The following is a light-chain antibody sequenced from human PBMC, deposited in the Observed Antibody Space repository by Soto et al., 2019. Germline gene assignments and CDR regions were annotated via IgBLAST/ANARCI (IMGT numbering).Light chain of an antibody. Sequence: DIQMTQSPSTLSASVGDRVTITCRATQSISNWLAWCQQEPGKAPKLLIYDAASLENGVPSRFSGSGSGTEFTLTISSLQPDDFAAYYCQQYDRSSWTFGQGTKV. CDR2: DAA. CDR1: QSISNW. J-gene: IGKJ1*01. CDR3: QQYDRSSWT. V-gene: IGKV1-5*01.